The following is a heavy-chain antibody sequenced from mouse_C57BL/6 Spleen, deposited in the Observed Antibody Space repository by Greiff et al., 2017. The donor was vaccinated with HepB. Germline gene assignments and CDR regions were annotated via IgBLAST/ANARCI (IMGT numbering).Heavy chain of an antibody. J-gene: IGHJ3*01. V-gene: IGHV1-81*01. D-gene: IGHD2-5*01. CDR2: IYPRSGNT. CDR1: GYTFTSYG. CDR3: ARPFYSNLFAY. Sequence: VQLQQSGAALARPGASVKLSCKASGYTFTSYGISWVKQRTGQGLEWIGEIYPRSGNTYYNEKFKGKATLTADKSSSTAYMELRSRASEDSAGYVGARPFYSNLFAYWGHGTPFTVSA.